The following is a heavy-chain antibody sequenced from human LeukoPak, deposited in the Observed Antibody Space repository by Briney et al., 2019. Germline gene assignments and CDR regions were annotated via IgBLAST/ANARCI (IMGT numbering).Heavy chain of an antibody. CDR2: IKPDGSEK. Sequence: GGSLRLSCAASGFTFSSYAMHWVRQAPGKGLEWVANIKPDGSEKRYVDSVKGRFTISRDNAKNSLYLQMNSLRAEDTAVYYCARVVGTDEGADYWGQGTLVTVSS. CDR3: ARVVGTDEGADY. J-gene: IGHJ4*02. D-gene: IGHD1-7*01. V-gene: IGHV3-7*04. CDR1: GFTFSSYA.